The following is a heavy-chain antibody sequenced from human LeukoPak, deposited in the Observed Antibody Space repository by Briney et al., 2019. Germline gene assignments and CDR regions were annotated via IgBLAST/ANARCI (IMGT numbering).Heavy chain of an antibody. Sequence: PSETLSLTCTVSGNSISSYYWSWIRQPPGKGLEWIGYIHNSGSTNYNPSLKSRVTISMDTSKNQLSLKLTSVTAADTAVYYCARGSGAPTPFPLDYWGQGTLVTVSP. CDR1: GNSISSYY. CDR2: IHNSGST. J-gene: IGHJ4*02. V-gene: IGHV4-59*01. D-gene: IGHD1-26*01. CDR3: ARGSGAPTPFPLDY.